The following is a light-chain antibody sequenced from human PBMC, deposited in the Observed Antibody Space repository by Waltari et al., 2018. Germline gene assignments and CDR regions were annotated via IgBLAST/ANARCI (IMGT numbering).Light chain of an antibody. CDR2: GAS. CDR3: QQYGTLIT. V-gene: IGKV3-20*01. CDR1: QTVRSSY. J-gene: IGKJ5*01. Sequence: DIVLTQSPGTLPLSPGERATHSCRAMQTVRSSYLSWDQQKPGQAPRLLIYGASSRATGIPDRFSGSGSGTDFTLTISRLEPEDFAVYYCQQYGTLITFGQGTRLEIK.